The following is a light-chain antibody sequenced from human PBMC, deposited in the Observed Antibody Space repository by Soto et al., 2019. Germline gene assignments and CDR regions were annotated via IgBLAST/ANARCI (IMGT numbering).Light chain of an antibody. Sequence: DIQMTQSPSSLSASVGDRVTITCRAGQSITNYLNWYQQKPGKAPKLLIYTASSLYSGVPSRFSGSGSGTDFTLTISNLQPEDFATYYCRQGYSAPYTFGQGTNLEIK. V-gene: IGKV1-39*01. CDR2: TAS. J-gene: IGKJ2*01. CDR1: QSITNY. CDR3: RQGYSAPYT.